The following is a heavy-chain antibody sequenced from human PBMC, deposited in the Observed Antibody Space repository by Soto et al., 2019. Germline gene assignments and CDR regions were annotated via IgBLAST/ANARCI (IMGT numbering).Heavy chain of an antibody. Sequence: SETLSLTCTVSGASMNSYHWSWIRQPAGKGLDLLGLILSIGSTNYIPSLKSRVTISVDTSKIQFSLRLIFLTAADTAVFYCARDQGVAAAGITWFDPWGQGSLVTVSS. CDR2: ILSIGST. J-gene: IGHJ5*02. CDR1: GASMNSYH. V-gene: IGHV4-4*07. CDR3: ARDQGVAAAGITWFDP. D-gene: IGHD6-13*01.